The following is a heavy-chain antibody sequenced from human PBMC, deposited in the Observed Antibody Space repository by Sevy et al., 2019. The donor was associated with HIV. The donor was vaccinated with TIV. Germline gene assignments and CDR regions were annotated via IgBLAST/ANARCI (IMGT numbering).Heavy chain of an antibody. CDR3: ARGGEGVVPSPVIGLGPWAKYWSFDL. J-gene: IGHJ2*01. Sequence: SETLSLTCAVSGGSFGGFSWNWIRQPPGKGLEWIVEVDHYSPSLKSRVTISLDTSKNQFSLKLNSMTAADTAVYYCARGGEGVVPSPVIGLGPWAKYWSFDLWGRGTLVTVSS. V-gene: IGHV4-34*01. CDR2: VDH. D-gene: IGHD3-3*01. CDR1: GGSFGGFS.